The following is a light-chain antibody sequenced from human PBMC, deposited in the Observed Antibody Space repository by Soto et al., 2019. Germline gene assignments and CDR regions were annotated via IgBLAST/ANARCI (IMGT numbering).Light chain of an antibody. V-gene: IGKV3-20*01. CDR2: GVS. CDR3: QQSVSSRT. J-gene: IGKJ1*01. Sequence: EIVLTQSPGTLSLSPGERATLSCRASQRLTSSYLAWFQQKPGQAPRLLIYGVSSRATGIPDRFSGSGSGTDFTLTITRLEPEDFAVYYCQQSVSSRTSGQGTKVEIK. CDR1: QRLTSSY.